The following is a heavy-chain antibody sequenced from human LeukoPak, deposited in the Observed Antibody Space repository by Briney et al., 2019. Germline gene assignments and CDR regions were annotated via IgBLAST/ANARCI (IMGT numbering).Heavy chain of an antibody. CDR3: ARDGLGYCSSTSCRSMPFDI. D-gene: IGHD2-2*01. CDR1: GGSISSYY. V-gene: IGHV4-4*07. CDR2: IYTSGST. J-gene: IGHJ3*02. Sequence: SKTLSLTCTVSGGSISSYYWSWIRQPAGKGLEWIGRIYTSGSTNYNPSLKSRVTMSVDTSKNQFPLKLSSVTAADTAVYYCARDGLGYCSSTSCRSMPFDIWGQGTMVTVSS.